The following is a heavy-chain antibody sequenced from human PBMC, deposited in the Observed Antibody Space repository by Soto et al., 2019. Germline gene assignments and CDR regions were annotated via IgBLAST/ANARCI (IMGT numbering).Heavy chain of an antibody. CDR3: ARGKPVLLWFGESAGVDV. CDR2: INHSGST. J-gene: IGHJ6*02. D-gene: IGHD3-10*01. Sequence: QVQLQQWGAGLLKPSETLSLTCAVYGGSFSGYYWSWIRQPPGKGLEWIGEINHSGSTNYNPSLNSRVTISVDTSKNHFSLKLSSVTAADTAVYYCARGKPVLLWFGESAGVDVWGQGTTVTVSS. V-gene: IGHV4-34*01. CDR1: GGSFSGYY.